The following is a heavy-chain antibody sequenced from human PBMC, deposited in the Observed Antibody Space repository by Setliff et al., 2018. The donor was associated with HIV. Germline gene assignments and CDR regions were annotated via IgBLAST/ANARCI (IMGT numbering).Heavy chain of an antibody. D-gene: IGHD5-12*01. CDR3: ARVMIGYSGYDAFDY. CDR2: IYSGGST. Sequence: PWGSLRLSCAASGFTVSSNYMSWVRQAPGKGLEWVSVIYSGGSTYYADSVKGRFTISRDNSKNTLYLQMNSLRAEDTAVYYCARVMIGYSGYDAFDYWGQGTLVTVSS. CDR1: GFTVSSNY. J-gene: IGHJ4*02. V-gene: IGHV3-53*01.